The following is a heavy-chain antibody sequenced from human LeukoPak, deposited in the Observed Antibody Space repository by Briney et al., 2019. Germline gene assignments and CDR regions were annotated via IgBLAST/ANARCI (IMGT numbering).Heavy chain of an antibody. V-gene: IGHV4-59*01. CDR3: ARDSILPLYYYQRSASGYAFDS. CDR1: GGSISTYY. CDR2: INYSGST. Sequence: SETLSLTCTVSGGSISTYYWSWIRQPPGKGLEWIGYINYSGSTNYNPSLKSRVTISADTSKNQFSLKLTSVTAADTALYYCARDSILPLYYYQRSASGYAFDSWGQGTMVTVSS. J-gene: IGHJ3*02. D-gene: IGHD3-22*01.